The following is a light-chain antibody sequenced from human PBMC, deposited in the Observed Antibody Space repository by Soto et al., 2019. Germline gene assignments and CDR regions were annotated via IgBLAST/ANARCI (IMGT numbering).Light chain of an antibody. V-gene: IGKV1-39*01. CDR3: QQRYSTPLT. CDR1: QSISSY. Sequence: DIQMTQSPSSLSASVGDRVTITCRASQSISSYLNWYQQKPGKAPKLLIYAASSLQSGVPSRFSGSGSGTDFTLPISSLQPEDFVTYYCQQRYSTPLTFCPGAKVDIK. J-gene: IGKJ3*01. CDR2: AAS.